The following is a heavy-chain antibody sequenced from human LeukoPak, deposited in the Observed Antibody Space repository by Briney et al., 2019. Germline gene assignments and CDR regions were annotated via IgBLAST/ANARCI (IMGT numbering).Heavy chain of an antibody. Sequence: GGSLRLSCAASGFTFSDYYMSWIRQAPGKGLGWVSYISSSGSTIYYADSVKGRFTISRDNSKKTLYLQMNSLRAEDTAVYYCARRAGAYSHPYDYWGQGTLVTVSS. V-gene: IGHV3-11*04. CDR2: ISSSGSTI. CDR1: GFTFSDYY. D-gene: IGHD4/OR15-4a*01. J-gene: IGHJ4*02. CDR3: ARRAGAYSHPYDY.